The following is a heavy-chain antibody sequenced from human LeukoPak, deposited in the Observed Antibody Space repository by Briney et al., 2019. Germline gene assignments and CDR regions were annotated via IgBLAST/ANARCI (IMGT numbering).Heavy chain of an antibody. CDR2: INPNSGGT. CDR1: GYTLTGYY. J-gene: IGHJ4*02. Sequence: GASVKVSCKAPGYTLTGYYMCWVRQAPGQGLEWMGWINPNSGGTNYAQKFQGRVTMTRDTSISTAYMELSRLRSDETDVSYCARGVCSSTSCYAPALNYWGQGTLVTVSS. D-gene: IGHD2-2*01. CDR3: ARGVCSSTSCYAPALNY. V-gene: IGHV1-2*02.